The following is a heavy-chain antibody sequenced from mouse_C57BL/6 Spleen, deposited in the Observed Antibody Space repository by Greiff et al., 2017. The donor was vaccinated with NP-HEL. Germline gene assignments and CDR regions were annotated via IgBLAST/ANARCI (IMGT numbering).Heavy chain of an antibody. CDR3: AKAMITKGVYYFDY. CDR2: IYPGDGDT. Sequence: QVQLQQSGPELVKPGASVKISCKASGYAFSSSWMNWVKQRPGKGLEWIGRIYPGDGDTNYNGKFKGKATLTADKSSSTAYMQLSSLTSEDSAVYFWAKAMITKGVYYFDYWGQGTTLTVSS. D-gene: IGHD2-4*01. V-gene: IGHV1-82*01. CDR1: GYAFSSSW. J-gene: IGHJ2*01.